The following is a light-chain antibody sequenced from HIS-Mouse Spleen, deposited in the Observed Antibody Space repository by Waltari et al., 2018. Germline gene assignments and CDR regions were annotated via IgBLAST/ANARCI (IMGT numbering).Light chain of an antibody. CDR2: DDS. V-gene: IGLV3-21*02. Sequence: SYVLPRHPPVPGAPGQPARITCGGNNIEGKSGHGYQQKPGQAPVLVVYDDSDRPSGIPERFSGSNSGNTATLTISRVEAGDEADYYCQVWDSSSDHWVFGGGTKLTVL. CDR1: NIEGKS. J-gene: IGLJ3*02. CDR3: QVWDSSSDHWV.